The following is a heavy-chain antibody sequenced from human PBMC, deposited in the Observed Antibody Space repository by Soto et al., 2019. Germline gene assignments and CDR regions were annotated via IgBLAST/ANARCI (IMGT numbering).Heavy chain of an antibody. CDR2: TIARFGSA. CDR3: ARAPLIIGHITNSGEASPGVLAY. CDR1: GGTFSRDF. J-gene: IGHJ4*02. Sequence: VQLVQSGAEVKKTGSSVKVSCKASGGTFSRDFISWVRQAPGQGLEWVGGTIARFGSANFAQKFQGRVTITADRFTSTVYMELSSLTSEDTATYYCARAPLIIGHITNSGEASPGVLAYWGQGTPVTVSS. V-gene: IGHV1-69*06. D-gene: IGHD3-3*01.